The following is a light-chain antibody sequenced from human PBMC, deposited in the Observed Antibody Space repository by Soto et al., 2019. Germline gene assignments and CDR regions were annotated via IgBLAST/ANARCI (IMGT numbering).Light chain of an antibody. CDR3: QQSYSTPSCT. CDR2: AAS. V-gene: IGKV1-39*01. Sequence: DIQMTQSPSSLSASVGDRVTITCRASQSISSYLNWYQQKPGKAPKLLIYAASSLQSGVPSRFSGSGSGTDFTLTISSLQHEDFATYYCQQSYSTPSCTFGHGTKVDIK. J-gene: IGKJ3*01. CDR1: QSISSY.